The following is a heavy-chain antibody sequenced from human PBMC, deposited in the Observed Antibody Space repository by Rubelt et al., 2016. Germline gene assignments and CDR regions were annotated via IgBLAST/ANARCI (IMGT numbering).Heavy chain of an antibody. CDR1: GFTFSGSA. Sequence: EVQLVESGGGLVQPGGSLKLSCVASGFTFSGSAMHWVRQASGKGLEWVGRIRSKANNYATAYAASVQGRFTISRDDSNNAAFRQMNSLGTEDTAVYFCTRRSCSGGNCYSDFWGQGTLVTVSS. CDR3: TRRSCSGGNCYSDF. J-gene: IGHJ4*02. D-gene: IGHD2-15*01. CDR2: IRSKANNYAT. V-gene: IGHV3-73*02.